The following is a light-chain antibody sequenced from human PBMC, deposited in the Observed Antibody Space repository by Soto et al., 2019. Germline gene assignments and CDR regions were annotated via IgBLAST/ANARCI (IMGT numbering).Light chain of an antibody. J-gene: IGKJ5*01. CDR2: GAY. V-gene: IGKV3-15*01. CDR1: QSVSSN. Sequence: EIGMTQSPATLSGSPGGRANLSCRASQSVSSNLAWYQQKPGQAPRLLIYGAYTRAAGVPARFSGSGSGTEFTLTITSLQSEDIALYYCQQYNIWPPITFGQGTRLEIK. CDR3: QQYNIWPPIT.